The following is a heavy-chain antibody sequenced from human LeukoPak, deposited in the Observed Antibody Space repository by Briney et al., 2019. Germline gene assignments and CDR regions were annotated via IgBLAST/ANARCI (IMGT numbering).Heavy chain of an antibody. Sequence: ASVKVSCKASGYTFTGYYMHWVRQATGQGLEWMGWMNPNSGATGYAPKFQGRLTITRDISISTAYMELSSLGSGDTAVYYCARKAPDHDLDWGQGTLVTVSS. CDR3: ARKAPDHDLD. D-gene: IGHD2-21*02. CDR1: GYTFTGYY. V-gene: IGHV1-8*03. CDR2: MNPNSGAT. J-gene: IGHJ4*02.